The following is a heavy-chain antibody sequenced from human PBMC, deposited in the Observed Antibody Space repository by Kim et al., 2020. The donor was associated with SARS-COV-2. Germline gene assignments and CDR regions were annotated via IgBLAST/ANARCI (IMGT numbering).Heavy chain of an antibody. CDR1: GYTFSTYA. CDR3: ARALLSGATNWFDP. Sequence: ASVKVSCKASGYTFSTYAINWVRQAPGQGLEWMGWINTNTGNPAYAQGFTGRFVFSLDTSVSTAYLEISSLKAEDTAVYYCARALLSGATNWFDPWGQGTLGSVSS. D-gene: IGHD3-10*01. V-gene: IGHV7-4-1*02. J-gene: IGHJ5*02. CDR2: INTNTGNP.